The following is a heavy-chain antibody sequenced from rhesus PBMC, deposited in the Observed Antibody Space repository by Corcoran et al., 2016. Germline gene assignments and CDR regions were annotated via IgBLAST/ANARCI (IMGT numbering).Heavy chain of an antibody. Sequence: QVQLQESGPGVVKPSETLSLTCAVSGGSISDSYRWSWIRQPPGKGLEWIGYIYGSSTITNYNPSLKSRVTMSKDTSKNQFCLKLSSVTAADTAVYYCAIGYSGSSFDYWGQGVLVTVSS. CDR2: IYGSSTIT. CDR1: GGSISDSYR. J-gene: IGHJ4*01. D-gene: IGHD6-25*01. V-gene: IGHV4S10*01. CDR3: AIGYSGSSFDY.